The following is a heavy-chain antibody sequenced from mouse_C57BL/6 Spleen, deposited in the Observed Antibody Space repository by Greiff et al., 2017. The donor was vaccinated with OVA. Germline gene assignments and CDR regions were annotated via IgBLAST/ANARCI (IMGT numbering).Heavy chain of an antibody. V-gene: IGHV1-9*01. J-gene: IGHJ4*01. CDR1: GYTFTGYW. Sequence: VKVVESGAELMKPGASVKLSCKATGYTFTGYWIEWVKQRPGHGLEWIGEILPGSGSTNYNEKFKGKATFTADTSSNTAYMQLSSLTTEDSAIYYCARGGNDYDDGYYYAMDYWGQGTSVTVSS. CDR3: ARGGNDYDDGYYYAMDY. D-gene: IGHD2-4*01. CDR2: ILPGSGST.